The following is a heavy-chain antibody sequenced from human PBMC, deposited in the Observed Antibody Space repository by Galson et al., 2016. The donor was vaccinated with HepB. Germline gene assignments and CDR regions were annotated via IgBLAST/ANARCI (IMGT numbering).Heavy chain of an antibody. J-gene: IGHJ4*02. CDR2: ISRGGSNI. Sequence: SLRLSCAASGFTFKNYGMHWVRQAPGKGLEWISYISRGGSNIKYADSVKGRLDSLYLQMNVLGVEDTAVYYCARDSVTGANPDYYGWGQGTRVTVSS. D-gene: IGHD3-22*01. CDR1: GFTFKNYG. CDR3: ARDSVTGANPDYYG. V-gene: IGHV3-48*01.